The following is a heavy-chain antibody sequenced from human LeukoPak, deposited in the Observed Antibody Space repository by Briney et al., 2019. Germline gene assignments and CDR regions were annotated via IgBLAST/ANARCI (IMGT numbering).Heavy chain of an antibody. Sequence: SETLSLTCTVSGGSISSYYWNWIRQPAGKGLEWIGRIHTSGSTNYNPSLKSRVTMSVDTSKNQFSLKLSSVTAADTAVYYCARHTQEESYYYDSSGYWYFDLWGRGTLVTVSS. CDR2: IHTSGST. V-gene: IGHV4-4*07. J-gene: IGHJ2*01. CDR1: GGSISSYY. CDR3: ARHTQEESYYYDSSGYWYFDL. D-gene: IGHD3-22*01.